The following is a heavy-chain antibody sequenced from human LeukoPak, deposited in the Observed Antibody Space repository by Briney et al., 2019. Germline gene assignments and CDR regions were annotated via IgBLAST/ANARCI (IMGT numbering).Heavy chain of an antibody. CDR1: GFTFSSCA. D-gene: IGHD6-19*01. CDR3: AKDLSSGSRRAY. CDR2: MSGSGGIT. J-gene: IGHJ4*02. Sequence: GGSLRLSCAASGFTFSSCAMNWVRQAPGKGLEWVSGMSGSGGITHYADSVRGRFTISRDNSKNTLYLQMNSLRAEDTGVYYCAKDLSSGSRRAYWGQGTLVTVSS. V-gene: IGHV3-23*01.